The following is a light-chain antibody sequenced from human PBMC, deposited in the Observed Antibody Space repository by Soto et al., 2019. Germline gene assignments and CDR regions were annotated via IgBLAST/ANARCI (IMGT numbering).Light chain of an antibody. J-gene: IGKJ5*01. CDR3: QQYNSYLIT. Sequence: IRMTQSPSSFSASTGDRVTITFLASQGISSYLAWYQQKPGKAPKLLIYAASTLQSGVPSRFSGSGSGTEFTLTISSLQPDDFATYYCQQYNSYLITFGQGTRLEIK. CDR1: QGISSY. CDR2: AAS. V-gene: IGKV1-8*01.